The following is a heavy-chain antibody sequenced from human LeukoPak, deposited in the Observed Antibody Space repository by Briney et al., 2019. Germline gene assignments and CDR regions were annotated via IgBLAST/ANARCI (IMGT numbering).Heavy chain of an antibody. Sequence: GGSLRLSCAASAFTFSSYGMHWVRQAPGKGLDWVALISYDGINKYYADSVKGRFTISRDNSKNTLYLHTNSLRAEDTAVYYCAKTQGRYCSSTSCYSAGHAFDIWGQGTMVTVSS. CDR2: ISYDGINK. J-gene: IGHJ3*02. D-gene: IGHD2-2*01. CDR1: AFTFSSYG. V-gene: IGHV3-30*18. CDR3: AKTQGRYCSSTSCYSAGHAFDI.